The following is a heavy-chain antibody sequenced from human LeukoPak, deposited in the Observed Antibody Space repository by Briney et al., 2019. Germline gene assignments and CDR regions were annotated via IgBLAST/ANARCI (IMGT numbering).Heavy chain of an antibody. CDR1: GYTLTELS. CDR3: ATDYGIAVAGTNSYYFDY. V-gene: IGHV1-24*01. D-gene: IGHD6-19*01. J-gene: IGHJ4*02. CDR2: FDPEDGET. Sequence: GASVKVSCKVSGYTLTELSMHWVRQAPGKGLEWMGGFDPEDGETIYAQKFQGRVTMTEDTSTDTAYMELSSLRSEDTAVYYCATDYGIAVAGTNSYYFDYWGQGTLVTVSS.